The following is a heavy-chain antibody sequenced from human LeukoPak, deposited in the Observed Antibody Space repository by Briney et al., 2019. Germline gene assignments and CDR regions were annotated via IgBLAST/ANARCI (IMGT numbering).Heavy chain of an antibody. CDR1: GYTFTSYG. V-gene: IGHV1-18*01. J-gene: IGHJ4*02. D-gene: IGHD2-15*01. CDR2: ISAYNGNT. CDR3: ARCRLSSGGSCYDPSSDY. Sequence: GASVKVSCKASGYTFTSYGISWVRQAPGQGLEWMGWISAYNGNTNYAQKLQGRVTMTTDTSTSTAYMELRSLRSDDTAVYYCARCRLSSGGSCYDPSSDYWGQGTLVTVSS.